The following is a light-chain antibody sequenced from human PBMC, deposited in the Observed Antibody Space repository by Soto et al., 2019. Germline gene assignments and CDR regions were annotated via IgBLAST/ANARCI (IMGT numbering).Light chain of an antibody. V-gene: IGLV2-14*03. Sequence: QSALTQPASVSGSPGQSISISCTGTSSDVGGFNYVSWYQQHPGKVPKLMIYEVSTRPSGIPDRFSGSKSGNTASLTSSGLQAEDEADYYCCSYTTTSTFVFGGGTKVTVL. CDR2: EVS. J-gene: IGLJ2*01. CDR1: SSDVGGFNY. CDR3: CSYTTTSTFV.